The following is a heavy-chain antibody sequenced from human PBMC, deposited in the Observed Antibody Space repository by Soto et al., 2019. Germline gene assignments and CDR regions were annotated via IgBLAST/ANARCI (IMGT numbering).Heavy chain of an antibody. J-gene: IGHJ4*02. Sequence: QVQLVESGGGVVQPGRSLRLSCAASGFTFSSYGMHWVRQAPGKGLEWVAVISYDGSNKYYGDSVKGRFTISRDNSKNTLYLQMNSLRAEDTAVYYCAKVTVSWYGDYWGQGTLVTVSS. D-gene: IGHD6-13*01. CDR2: ISYDGSNK. V-gene: IGHV3-30*18. CDR1: GFTFSSYG. CDR3: AKVTVSWYGDY.